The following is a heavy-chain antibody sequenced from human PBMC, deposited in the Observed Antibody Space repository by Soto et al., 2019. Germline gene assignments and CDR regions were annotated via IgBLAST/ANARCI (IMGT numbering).Heavy chain of an antibody. D-gene: IGHD2-2*01. J-gene: IGHJ4*02. Sequence: PRGSLTLSSLASGFTSSGDWMHWVRPAAGKGLVWVSRINMDGSSTNYADSVKGRFTISRDNAKNTLYLQMNSLRVDDTAVYYCARGPRGLYHHDYWGQGALVTVSS. CDR3: ARGPRGLYHHDY. CDR2: INMDGSST. V-gene: IGHV3-74*01. CDR1: GFTSSGDW.